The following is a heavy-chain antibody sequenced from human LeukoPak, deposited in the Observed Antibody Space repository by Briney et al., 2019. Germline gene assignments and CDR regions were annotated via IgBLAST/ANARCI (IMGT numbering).Heavy chain of an antibody. CDR1: GFTFSSYE. Sequence: GGSLRLSCAASGFTFSSYEMNWVRQAPGKGLEWVSYISSSGSTIYYADSVKGRFTISRDNAKNSLYLQMNSLKTEDTAVYYCAMTRRNWNYGDYMDVWGKGTTVTVSS. CDR3: AMTRRNWNYGDYMDV. J-gene: IGHJ6*03. CDR2: ISSSGSTI. V-gene: IGHV3-48*03. D-gene: IGHD1-7*01.